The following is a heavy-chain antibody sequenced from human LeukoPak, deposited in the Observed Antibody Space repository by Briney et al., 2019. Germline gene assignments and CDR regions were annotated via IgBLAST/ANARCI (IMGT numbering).Heavy chain of an antibody. Sequence: GGSLRLSCAASGFTVSSNYMSWVRQAPGKGLEWVSVIYSGGSTYYADSVKGRFTISRDNSKNTLYLQMNSLRAEDTAVYYCAKDISYDSSGYLPGYWGQGTLVTVSS. CDR2: IYSGGST. CDR3: AKDISYDSSGYLPGY. CDR1: GFTVSSNY. D-gene: IGHD3-22*01. V-gene: IGHV3-53*05. J-gene: IGHJ4*02.